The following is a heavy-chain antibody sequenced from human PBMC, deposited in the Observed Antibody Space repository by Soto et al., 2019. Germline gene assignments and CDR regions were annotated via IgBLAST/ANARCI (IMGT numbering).Heavy chain of an antibody. CDR3: ARGWYCSGGRCYYGGVEH. V-gene: IGHV4-4*07. CDR2: IYTSGST. J-gene: IGHJ4*02. Sequence: SETLSLTCTVSGGSISSYYWSWIRQPAGKGLEWIGRIYTSGSTNYNPSLKSRVTMSVDTSKNKFSLKLSSVTAADTAVYYCARGWYCSGGRCYYGGVEHWGKGTRVTVS. CDR1: GGSISSYY. D-gene: IGHD2-15*01.